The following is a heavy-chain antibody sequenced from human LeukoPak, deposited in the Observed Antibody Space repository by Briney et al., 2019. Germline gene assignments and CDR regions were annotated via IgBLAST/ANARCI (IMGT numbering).Heavy chain of an antibody. CDR2: ISDSGDST. J-gene: IGHJ4*02. Sequence: GGSLRLSCAASGFTFSSFAMTWVRQAPGKGLEWVSSISDSGDSTYYADSVKGRFTISRDNSTNTLYLQMNIRRAEDTAVYYCARLAGRLLWVPTGDCDYWGQGTLVTVSS. CDR3: ARLAGRLLWVPTGDCDY. D-gene: IGHD2-21*01. CDR1: GFTFSSFA. V-gene: IGHV3-23*01.